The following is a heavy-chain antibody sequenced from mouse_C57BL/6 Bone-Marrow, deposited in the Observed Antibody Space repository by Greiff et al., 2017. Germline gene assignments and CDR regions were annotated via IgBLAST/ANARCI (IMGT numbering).Heavy chain of an antibody. Sequence: VQLQQPGPELVKPGASVKLSCKASGYTFTSYWMNWVKQRPGRGLEWIGRIDPNSGGTKYNEKFKSKATLTVDKSSSTAYMQLSSLTSADSAVSYCASPCYGNYYAMDYWGQGTSVTVSA. CDR1: GYTFTSYW. V-gene: IGHV1-72*01. J-gene: IGHJ4*01. CDR2: IDPNSGGT. CDR3: ASPCYGNYYAMDY. D-gene: IGHD2-10*01.